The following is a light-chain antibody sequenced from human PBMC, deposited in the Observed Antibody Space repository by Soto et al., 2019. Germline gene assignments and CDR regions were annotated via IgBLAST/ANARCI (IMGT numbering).Light chain of an antibody. V-gene: IGKV1-5*01. J-gene: IGKJ1*01. CDR3: QQYNSYSWT. CDR2: DAS. CDR1: QSISSW. Sequence: DIQMPQSPSTLSASVGDRVTITGRASQSISSWLAWYQQKPGKAPKLLIYDASSLESGVPSRFSGSGSGTEFTLTISSLQPDDFATYYCQQYNSYSWTFGQGTKVDIK.